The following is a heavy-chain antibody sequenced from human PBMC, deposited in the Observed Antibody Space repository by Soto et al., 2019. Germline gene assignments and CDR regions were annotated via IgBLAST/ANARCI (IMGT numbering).Heavy chain of an antibody. Sequence: GESLKISCKGSGYSFTSYWIGWVRQMPGKGLEWMGIIYPGDSDTRYSPSFQGQVTISADKSISTAYLQWSSLKASDTAVYYCARAMVCGKNYYGVDVWGQGTTVTVSS. CDR1: GYSFTSYW. D-gene: IGHD5-18*01. CDR3: ARAMVCGKNYYGVDV. J-gene: IGHJ6*02. CDR2: IYPGDSDT. V-gene: IGHV5-51*01.